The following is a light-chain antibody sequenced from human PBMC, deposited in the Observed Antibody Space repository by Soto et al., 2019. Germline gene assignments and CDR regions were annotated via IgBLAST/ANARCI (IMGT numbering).Light chain of an antibody. CDR2: DVD. V-gene: IGLV2-11*01. CDR3: CSYADTSLE. J-gene: IGLJ2*01. Sequence: QSALTQPRSVSGSPGQSVAISCTGTSSYVGAYNYVSWYQQHPGKAPKLMIYDVDKRPSGVPDRFSGSKSGNTASLTISGLQAEDEADYYCCSYADTSLELGRGTKLTVL. CDR1: SSYVGAYNY.